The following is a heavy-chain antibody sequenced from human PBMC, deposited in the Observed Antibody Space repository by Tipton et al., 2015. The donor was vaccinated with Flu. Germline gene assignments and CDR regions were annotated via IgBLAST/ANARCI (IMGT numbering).Heavy chain of an antibody. V-gene: IGHV4-39*07. Sequence: TLSLTCTVSGGSISSSTYDWGWGWIRQPPGKGLEWIANIYNSGRTHYNPSLESRAAISLDTSKNQVSLKLMSVTAADTALFYCAGDMYDQKGFNTWGRGTMVTVSS. J-gene: IGHJ3*02. CDR3: AGDMYDQKGFNT. CDR1: GGSISSSTYD. D-gene: IGHD1-1*01. CDR2: IYNSGRT.